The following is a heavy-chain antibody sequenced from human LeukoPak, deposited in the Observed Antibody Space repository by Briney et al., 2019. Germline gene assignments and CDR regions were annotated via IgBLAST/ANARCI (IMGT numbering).Heavy chain of an antibody. CDR2: INQGGSEI. CDR1: GFTFSNTW. V-gene: IGHV3-7*01. D-gene: IGHD6-19*01. J-gene: IGHJ4*02. CDR3: ARGSGWLIDY. Sequence: GGSLRLSCVSSGFTFSNTWMHWLRQAPGRGLDCVANINQGGSEIHYMEYVKGRFIISRDDARNALSLQMSGLRAEDTAVYYCARGSGWLIDYWGQGILVTVSS.